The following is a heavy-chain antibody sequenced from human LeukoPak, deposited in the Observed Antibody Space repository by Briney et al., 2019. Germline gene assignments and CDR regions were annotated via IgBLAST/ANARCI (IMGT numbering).Heavy chain of an antibody. V-gene: IGHV4-39*01. CDR1: GGSISSSSYY. CDR2: IYYSGST. CDR3: ARHSYSSGRNWFDP. Sequence: SETLSLTCTVSGGSISSSSYYWGWIRQPPGKGLEWIGSIYYSGSTYYNPSLKSRVTISVDTSKNQFSLKLSSVTAADTAVYYCARHSYSSGRNWFDPWGQGTLVSVSS. D-gene: IGHD6-19*01. J-gene: IGHJ5*02.